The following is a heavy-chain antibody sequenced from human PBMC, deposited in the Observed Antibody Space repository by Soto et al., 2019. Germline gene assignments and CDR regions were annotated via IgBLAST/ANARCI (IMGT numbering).Heavy chain of an antibody. CDR2: IYYSGST. V-gene: IGHV4-39*01. Sequence: PSETLSLTCTVSGGSISSSNYYWGWIRQPPGKGLEWIGSIYYSGSTYYNPSLKSRVTISVDTSKNQFSLKLSSVTAADTAVYYCATQEVGGSYVYTFDPWAQGTLVPVSS. CDR3: ATQEVGGSYVYTFDP. D-gene: IGHD1-26*01. CDR1: GGSISSSNYY. J-gene: IGHJ5*02.